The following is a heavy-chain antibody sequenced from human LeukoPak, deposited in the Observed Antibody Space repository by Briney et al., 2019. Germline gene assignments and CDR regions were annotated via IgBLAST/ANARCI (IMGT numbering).Heavy chain of an antibody. CDR3: ARDRIGGGYCSSTSCYGGRVPYWFDP. J-gene: IGHJ5*02. Sequence: SSETLSLTCTVSGGSISSYYWSWIRKPAGKGLEWIGRIYTSGSTNYNPSLKSRVTMSVDTSKNQFSLKLSSVTAADTAVYYCARDRIGGGYCSSTSCYGGRVPYWFDPWGQGTLVTVSS. CDR1: GGSISSYY. CDR2: IYTSGST. V-gene: IGHV4-4*07. D-gene: IGHD2-2*01.